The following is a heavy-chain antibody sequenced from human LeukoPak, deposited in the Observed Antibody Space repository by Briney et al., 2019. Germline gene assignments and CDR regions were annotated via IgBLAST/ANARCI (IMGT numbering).Heavy chain of an antibody. CDR1: GGSISSGGYS. J-gene: IGHJ5*02. Sequence: PSETLSLTCAVSGGSISSGGYSWSWIRQPSGRGLEWIGYIYHSGSTYYNPSLKSRVTISVDRSKNQFSLKLSSVTAADTAVYYCARSIVGATTWFDPWGQGTLVTVSS. D-gene: IGHD1-26*01. CDR3: ARSIVGATTWFDP. CDR2: IYHSGST. V-gene: IGHV4-30-2*01.